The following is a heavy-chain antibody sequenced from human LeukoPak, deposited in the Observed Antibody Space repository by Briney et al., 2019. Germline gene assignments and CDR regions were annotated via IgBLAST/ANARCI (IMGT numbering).Heavy chain of an antibody. CDR3: ARETVAATPDFDY. CDR1: GFTFSSYS. Sequence: GGSLRLSCAASGFTFSSYSMNWVRQAPGKGLEWVSSISSSSSYIYYADAVKGRFTTSRDNDKTSLYLQMNRLRAEATAVYYCARETVAATPDFDYWGQGTLVTVSP. J-gene: IGHJ4*02. D-gene: IGHD2-15*01. V-gene: IGHV3-21*01. CDR2: ISSSSSYI.